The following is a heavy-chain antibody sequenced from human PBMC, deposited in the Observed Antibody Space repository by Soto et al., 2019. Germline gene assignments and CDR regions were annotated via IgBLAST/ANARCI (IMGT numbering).Heavy chain of an antibody. J-gene: IGHJ6*02. Sequence: GESLKISCKGSGYSFTSYWIGWVRQMPGKGLEWMGIIYPGDSDTRYSPSFQGQVTISADKSISTAYLQWSSLKASDTAMYYCAREAREQLVSDGEFFYYYGMDVWGQGTTVTVSS. V-gene: IGHV5-51*01. CDR3: AREAREQLVSDGEFFYYYGMDV. CDR1: GYSFTSYW. CDR2: IYPGDSDT. D-gene: IGHD6-6*01.